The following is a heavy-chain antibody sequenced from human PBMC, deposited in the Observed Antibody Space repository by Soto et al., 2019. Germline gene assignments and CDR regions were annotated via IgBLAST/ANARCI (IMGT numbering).Heavy chain of an antibody. D-gene: IGHD1-1*01. CDR3: AKDPRWKFYFDS. V-gene: IGHV3-23*01. CDR1: GFTFSSYV. CDR2: ISGSGGST. Sequence: GGSLRLSCAASGFTFSSYVMSWVRQAPGKGLEWVSAISGSGGSTYYADSVKGRFTISRDNSKSTLYLQMNSLRAEDTAVYYCAKDPRWKFYFDSWGQGNLVTVS. J-gene: IGHJ4*02.